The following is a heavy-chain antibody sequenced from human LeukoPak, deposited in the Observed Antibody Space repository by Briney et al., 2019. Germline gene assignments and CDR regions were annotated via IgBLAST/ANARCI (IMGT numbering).Heavy chain of an antibody. CDR1: GFTFSNFN. V-gene: IGHV3-21*01. Sequence: GGSLRLSCAASGFTFSNFNMNWVRQAPGKGLEWVSCISSSGYSIYYADSVKGRFTISRDNAKNSLYLQMNSLRAEDTAVYYCARDLTDPPYYYYYIDVWGKGATVTISS. CDR2: ISSSGYSI. CDR3: ARDLTDPPYYYYYIDV. J-gene: IGHJ6*03.